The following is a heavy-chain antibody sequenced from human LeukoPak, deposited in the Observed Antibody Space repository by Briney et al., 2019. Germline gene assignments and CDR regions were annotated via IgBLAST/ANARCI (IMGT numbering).Heavy chain of an antibody. J-gene: IGHJ4*02. CDR1: GFNFNNYA. CDR2: IYSGGST. Sequence: PGGSLRLSCAASGFNFNNYAMSWVRQAPGKGLEWASVIYSGGSTYYADSVKGRFTISRDNSKNTLYLQMNSLRAEDTAVYYCARAGSPFWGQGTLVTVSS. CDR3: ARAGSPF. D-gene: IGHD3-10*01. V-gene: IGHV3-66*01.